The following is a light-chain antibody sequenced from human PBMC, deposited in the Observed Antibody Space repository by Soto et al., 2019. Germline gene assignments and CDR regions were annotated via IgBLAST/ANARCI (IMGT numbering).Light chain of an antibody. J-gene: IGKJ2*01. Sequence: EIVMTQSPATLSVSPGERATLSCRASQSVSTNLAWYRQNPGQAPRLLIYAASTRATGIPARFSGSGSGTDFTLTISSLQSEDFAVYYCQQYNSWLFTFGQGTKLEIK. CDR2: AAS. CDR1: QSVSTN. CDR3: QQYNSWLFT. V-gene: IGKV3-15*01.